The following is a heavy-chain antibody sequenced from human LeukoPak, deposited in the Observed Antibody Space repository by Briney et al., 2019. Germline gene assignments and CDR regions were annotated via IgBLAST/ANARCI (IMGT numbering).Heavy chain of an antibody. CDR2: IKQDGSEK. Sequence: PGGSLRLSCAASGFTLSSYWMSWVRQAPGKGLEWVANIKQDGSEKYYVDSVKGRFTISRDNSKNTFFLQMNTLRAADTAVYYCAKGSGSGWYGWFAPWGQGTLVTVSS. D-gene: IGHD6-19*01. CDR1: GFTLSSYW. V-gene: IGHV3-7*03. CDR3: AKGSGSGWYGWFAP. J-gene: IGHJ5*02.